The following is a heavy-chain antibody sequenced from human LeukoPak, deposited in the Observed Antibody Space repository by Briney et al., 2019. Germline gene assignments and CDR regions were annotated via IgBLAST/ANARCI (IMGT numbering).Heavy chain of an antibody. CDR3: ARDVCDSSGYWRYYSVC. V-gene: IGHV3-23*01. CDR1: GFPFSSYA. D-gene: IGHD3-22*01. Sequence: AGGSLTLSCAASGFPFSSYAMSWVRQSPGKGLEWVSAISGGKGNTYYAYYADPLRGRFNISRDSSKNTVYLQMNSVRAEYTGLYYCARDVCDSSGYWRYYSVCWGEGTLASVPS. CDR2: ISGGKGNTYYA. J-gene: IGHJ4*02.